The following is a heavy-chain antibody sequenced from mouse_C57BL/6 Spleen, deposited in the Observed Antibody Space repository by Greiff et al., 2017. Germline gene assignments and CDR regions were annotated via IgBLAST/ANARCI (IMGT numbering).Heavy chain of an antibody. J-gene: IGHJ3*01. CDR3: ARGTGTAWFAY. CDR1: GFTFTDYY. Sequence: EVKVVESGGGLVQPGGSLSLSCAASGFTFTDYYMSWVRQPPGKALEWLGFIRNKANGYTTEYSASVKGRFTISRDNSQSILYLQMNALRAEDSATYYCARGTGTAWFAYWGQGTLVTVSA. V-gene: IGHV7-3*01. D-gene: IGHD4-1*01. CDR2: IRNKANGYTT.